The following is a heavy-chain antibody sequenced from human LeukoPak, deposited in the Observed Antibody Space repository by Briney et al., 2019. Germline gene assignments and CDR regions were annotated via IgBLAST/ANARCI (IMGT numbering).Heavy chain of an antibody. V-gene: IGHV3-21*01. CDR1: GFTFSSYS. D-gene: IGHD4-17*01. J-gene: IGHJ4*02. CDR2: ISSSSSYI. CDR3: ARARADYGDYSYDY. Sequence: GGSLRLSCAASGFTFSSYSMTWVRQAPGKGLEWVSSISSSSSYIYYADSVKGRFTISRDNAKNSLYLQMNSLRAEDTAVYYCARARADYGDYSYDYWGQGTLVTVSS.